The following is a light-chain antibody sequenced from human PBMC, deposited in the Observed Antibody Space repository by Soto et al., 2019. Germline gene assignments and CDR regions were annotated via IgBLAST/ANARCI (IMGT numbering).Light chain of an antibody. CDR3: QQRSNWPPIT. V-gene: IGKV3-11*01. J-gene: IGKJ5*01. CDR2: DAS. CDR1: QSVSSY. Sequence: PGERATLSFRASQSVSSYLAWYQQKPGQAPRLLIYDASNRATGIPARFSGSGSGTDFTLTISSLEPQDFAVYYCQQRSNWPPITFGQGTRLEIK.